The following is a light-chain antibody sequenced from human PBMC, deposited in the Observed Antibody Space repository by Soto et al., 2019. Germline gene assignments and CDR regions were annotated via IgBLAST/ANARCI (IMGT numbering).Light chain of an antibody. V-gene: IGLV3-21*02. CDR2: DDR. CDR3: QVWDIVTSRRI. Sequence: SYELTQPPSVSVAPGQTASLACGGDNIETKTLHWYQQRPGQAPVLVVYDDRDRPSGIPERFSGSNSGHTATLTISRVEAGDEADYYCQVWDIVTSRRIFGGGTKLTVL. CDR1: NIETKT. J-gene: IGLJ2*01.